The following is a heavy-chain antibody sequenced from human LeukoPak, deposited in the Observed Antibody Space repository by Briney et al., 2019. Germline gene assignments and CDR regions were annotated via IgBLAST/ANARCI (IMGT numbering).Heavy chain of an antibody. D-gene: IGHD3-22*01. CDR2: IYYSGST. CDR1: GGSISSYY. V-gene: IGHV4-59*12. J-gene: IGHJ4*02. CDR3: ARELKPYYYDSSGYHDY. Sequence: SETLSLTCTVSGGSISSYYWSWIRQPPGKGLEWIGYIYYSGSTNYNPSLKSRVTISVDTSKNQFSLKLSSVTAADTAVYYCARELKPYYYDSSGYHDYWGQGTLVTVSS.